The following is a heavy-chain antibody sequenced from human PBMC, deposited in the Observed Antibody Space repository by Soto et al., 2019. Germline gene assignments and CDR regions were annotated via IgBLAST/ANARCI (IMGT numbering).Heavy chain of an antibody. CDR3: ARESDH. CDR2: NSGSGGGT. CDR1: GFTFSSYA. V-gene: IGHV3-23*01. J-gene: IGHJ4*02. Sequence: GGALRLSCAASGFTFSSYAMSWVRQAPGKGLEWVSTNSGSGGGTNYADSMKGRFTISRDNSKNTLYLQMYSLRVEDTAVYYCARESDHWGQGTLVTVSS.